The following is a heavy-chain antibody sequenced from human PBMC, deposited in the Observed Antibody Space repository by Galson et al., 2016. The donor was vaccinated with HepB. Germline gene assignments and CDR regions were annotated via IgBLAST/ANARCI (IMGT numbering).Heavy chain of an antibody. Sequence: SLRLSCAASGFSFTSFNMNWVRQAPGKGPEWVSSISSSGSYTYYGDSVKGRFTISRDNARNSVSPQMNSLRAEDKAVYYCAKDRAPRNSSYYDIYYYDAMDVWGQGTTVTVSS. V-gene: IGHV3-21*01. D-gene: IGHD3-22*01. CDR1: GFSFTSFN. CDR2: ISSSGSYT. J-gene: IGHJ6*02. CDR3: AKDRAPRNSSYYDIYYYDAMDV.